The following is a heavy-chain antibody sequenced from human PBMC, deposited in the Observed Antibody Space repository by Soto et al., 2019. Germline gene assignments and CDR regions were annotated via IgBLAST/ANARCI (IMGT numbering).Heavy chain of an antibody. CDR3: ARCEYSSSSEYYYYYMDV. D-gene: IGHD6-6*01. Sequence: SETLSLTCAVYGGSFSGYYWSWIRQPPGKGLEWIGEINHSGSTNYNPSLKSRVTISVGTSKNHFSLKLSSVTAADTAVYYCARCEYSSSSEYYYYYMDVWGKGTTVTVSS. CDR1: GGSFSGYY. J-gene: IGHJ6*03. V-gene: IGHV4-34*01. CDR2: INHSGST.